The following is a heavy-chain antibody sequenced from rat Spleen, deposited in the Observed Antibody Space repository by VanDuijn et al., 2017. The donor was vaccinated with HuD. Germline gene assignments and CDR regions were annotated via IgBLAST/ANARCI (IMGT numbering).Heavy chain of an antibody. CDR3: TTYSGQNPRFDY. CDR1: GFTLSDYV. CDR2: ISPSGATT. D-gene: IGHD1-1*01. V-gene: IGHV5-19*01. Sequence: EVQLVESGGGLVQPGRSLKLSCAASGFTLSDYVMHWIRQAPTKGLEWVTSISPSGATTNYRDSVKGRFTISRDNARGTLYLQMDSLRSEDTATYYCTTYSGQNPRFDYWGQGVMVTVSS. J-gene: IGHJ2*01.